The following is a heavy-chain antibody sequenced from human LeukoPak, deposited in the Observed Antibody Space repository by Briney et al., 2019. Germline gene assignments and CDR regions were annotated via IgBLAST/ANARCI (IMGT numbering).Heavy chain of an antibody. Sequence: KPSGALSLTCAVYGGSFSGYYWSWIRQPPGKGLEWIGEINHSGSTNYNPSLKSRVTISVDTSKNQFSLKLSSVTAADTAVYYCARGQRDGYNFDYWGQGTLVTVSS. CDR3: ARGQRDGYNFDY. D-gene: IGHD5-24*01. CDR2: INHSGST. CDR1: GGSFSGYY. V-gene: IGHV4-34*01. J-gene: IGHJ4*02.